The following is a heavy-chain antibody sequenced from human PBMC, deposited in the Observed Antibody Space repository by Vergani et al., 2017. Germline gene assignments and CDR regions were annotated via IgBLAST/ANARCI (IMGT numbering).Heavy chain of an antibody. CDR1: GFSLSTSGVG. V-gene: IGHV2-5*01. CDR3: AQRRSINSSRRYYYHMDV. J-gene: IGHJ6*03. D-gene: IGHD6-13*01. CDR2: IYWNDDK. Sequence: QITLQESGPTLVKPTQTLTLTCSFSGFSLSTSGVGVVWIRQPPGKALEWLALIYWNDDKHYSPSLKSRLTITKDTSKNQVVLTMTNMDPVDTATYYCAQRRSINSSRRYYYHMDVWGTGTTVTVSS.